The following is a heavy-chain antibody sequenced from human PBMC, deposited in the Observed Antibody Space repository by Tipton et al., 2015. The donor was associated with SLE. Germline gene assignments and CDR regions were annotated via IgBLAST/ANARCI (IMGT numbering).Heavy chain of an antibody. CDR3: ASSPSFDY. Sequence: TLSLTCTVSGYSISSGYYWGWIRQPPGKGLEWIGEINHSGSTNYNPSLKSRVTISVGTSKNQFSLKLSSVTAADTAVYYCASSPSFDYWGQGTLVTVSS. V-gene: IGHV4-38-2*02. J-gene: IGHJ4*02. CDR1: GYSISSGYY. CDR2: INHSGST.